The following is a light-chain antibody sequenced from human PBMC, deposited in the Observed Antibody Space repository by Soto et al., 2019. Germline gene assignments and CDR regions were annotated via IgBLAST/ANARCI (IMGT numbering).Light chain of an antibody. V-gene: IGLV2-14*01. J-gene: IGLJ3*02. CDR3: SSHTSSSPWM. CDR2: EVS. Sequence: QSALTQPASVSGSPGQSITISCTGTSSDVGGYNYVSWYQQHPGKAPKLMIYEVSNRPSGVSNRFSGSKSDNTASLTISGLQAEDEADYYCSSHTSSSPWMFGGGTKLTVL. CDR1: SSDVGGYNY.